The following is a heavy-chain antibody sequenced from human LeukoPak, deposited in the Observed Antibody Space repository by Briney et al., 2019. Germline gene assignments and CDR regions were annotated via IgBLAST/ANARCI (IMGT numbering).Heavy chain of an antibody. D-gene: IGHD3-22*01. CDR1: GGSISSSSYY. V-gene: IGHV4-61*02. J-gene: IGHJ4*02. CDR3: ARGHHYYDSSGYDY. CDR2: IYTSGST. Sequence: SETLSLTCTVSGGSISSSSYYWSWIRQPAGKGLEWIGRIYTSGSTNYNPSLKSRVTMSVDTSKNQFSLKLSSVTAADTAVYYCARGHHYYDSSGYDYWGQGTLVTVSS.